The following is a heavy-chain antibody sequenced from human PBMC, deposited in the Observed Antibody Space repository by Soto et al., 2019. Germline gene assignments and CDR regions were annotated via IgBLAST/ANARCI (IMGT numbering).Heavy chain of an antibody. J-gene: IGHJ4*02. CDR1: GASISSYY. Sequence: PSETLSLTCSVSGASISSYYWSWFRQAPGKGLEYIGYIHNGEGTNYNPSLESRVTISADTSKNQFSLRLSSVTAADTAMYYCSYGDSPGPIDHWGQGTLVTVSS. CDR3: SYGDSPGPIDH. CDR2: IHNGEGT. D-gene: IGHD4-17*01. V-gene: IGHV4-59*01.